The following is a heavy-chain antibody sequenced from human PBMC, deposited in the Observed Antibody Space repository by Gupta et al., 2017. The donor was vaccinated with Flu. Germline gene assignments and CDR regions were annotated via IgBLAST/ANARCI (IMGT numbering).Heavy chain of an antibody. V-gene: IGHV1-8*01. J-gene: IGHJ6*02. D-gene: IGHD3-3*01. CDR1: GYSFISYD. Sequence: QVQLVQSGAEVKKPGASVKVSCKASGYSFISYDISWVRQAPGQGLEWMGWVNANTGKTGYAEMFQGRVTLTRNTSINTAYMELSSLTSDDTAVYYCARDFWSGVYYFGMDVWGQGTTVSVSS. CDR2: VNANTGKT. CDR3: ARDFWSGVYYFGMDV.